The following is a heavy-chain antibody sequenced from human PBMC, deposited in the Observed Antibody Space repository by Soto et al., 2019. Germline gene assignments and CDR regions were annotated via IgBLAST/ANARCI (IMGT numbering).Heavy chain of an antibody. CDR3: ARDFPTTTAY. Sequence: QVQLVESGGGVVQPGRSLRLSCAASGFTFSSYGMHWVRQAPGKGLEWVAVIWYDGSNKYYADSVKGRFTISRDNSKNTLYLQMNSLRAEDTAVYYWARDFPTTTAYWGQGTLVTVSS. V-gene: IGHV3-33*01. CDR2: IWYDGSNK. CDR1: GFTFSSYG. D-gene: IGHD4-17*01. J-gene: IGHJ4*02.